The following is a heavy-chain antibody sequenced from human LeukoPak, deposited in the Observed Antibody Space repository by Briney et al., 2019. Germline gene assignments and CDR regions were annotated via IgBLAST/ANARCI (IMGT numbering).Heavy chain of an antibody. CDR2: IYYSGST. V-gene: IGHV4-31*03. CDR3: ARVRSYHNWLDP. D-gene: IGHD1-26*01. Sequence: SETLSLTCTVSGGSISSGGYYWSWIRQHPGKGLEWIGYIYYSGSTYYNPSLKSRVTISVDTSKNQFSLKLSSVTAADTAVYYCARVRSYHNWLDPWGQGTLVTVSS. CDR1: GGSISSGGYY. J-gene: IGHJ5*02.